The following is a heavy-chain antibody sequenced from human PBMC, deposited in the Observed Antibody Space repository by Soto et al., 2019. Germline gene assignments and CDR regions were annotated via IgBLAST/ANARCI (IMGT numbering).Heavy chain of an antibody. CDR3: SRHNWFES. CDR1: AFRFSDSA. J-gene: IGHJ5*01. V-gene: IGHV3-73*01. CDR2: IRGKVNNYAT. Sequence: GGSLRLSCAASAFRFSDSAIHWVRQASGKGLEWVGRIRGKVNNYATGYAASVEGRFTISRDESRNTAYLQMNSLKTEDSAVYYCSRHNWFESWGQGTLVTVSS.